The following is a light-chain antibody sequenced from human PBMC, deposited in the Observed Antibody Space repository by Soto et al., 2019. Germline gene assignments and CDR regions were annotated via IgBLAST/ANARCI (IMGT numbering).Light chain of an antibody. CDR1: LGIRDY. CDR2: SAS. J-gene: IGKJ4*01. V-gene: IGKV1-9*01. Sequence: DIQLTQSPSFLSASVGDRVTITCRASLGIRDYLAWYQQKPGKVPGLLIYSASTLQSGVPSRFSGSGSGTEFTLTISSLQPEDFASYYCQQLDRYPFTFGGGTKVDIK. CDR3: QQLDRYPFT.